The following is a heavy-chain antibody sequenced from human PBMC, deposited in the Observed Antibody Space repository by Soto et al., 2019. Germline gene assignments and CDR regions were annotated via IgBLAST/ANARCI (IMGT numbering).Heavy chain of an antibody. D-gene: IGHD5-18*01. CDR1: GFTFSSYA. V-gene: IGHV3-23*01. CDR3: AKDINDVDTAMAPFDY. J-gene: IGHJ4*02. CDR2: ISGSGGST. Sequence: GGSLRLSCAASGFTFSSYAMSWVRQAPGKGLEWVSAISGSGGSTYYADSVKGRFTISRDNSKNTLYLQMNSLRAEDTALYYCAKDINDVDTAMAPFDYWGQGTLVTVSS.